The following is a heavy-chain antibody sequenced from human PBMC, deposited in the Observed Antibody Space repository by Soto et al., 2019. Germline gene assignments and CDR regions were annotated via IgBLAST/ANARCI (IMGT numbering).Heavy chain of an antibody. CDR2: ISAYNGDT. D-gene: IGHD2-8*01. Sequence: ASVKVSCKASGYTFTSYGYAWVRQAPGQGLEWIGWISAYNGDTHYAQKFQDRVTLTTDTSTTTAHMELRNLGSNDTAVYYCARSGAYCTSITCLFDSCWGRETLVTVSS. V-gene: IGHV1-18*01. CDR1: GYTFTSYG. CDR3: ARSGAYCTSITCLFDSC. J-gene: IGHJ4*01.